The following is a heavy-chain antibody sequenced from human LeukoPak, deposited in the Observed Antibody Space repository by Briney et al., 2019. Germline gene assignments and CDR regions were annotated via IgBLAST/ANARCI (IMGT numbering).Heavy chain of an antibody. V-gene: IGHV3-23*01. Sequence: GGSLRLSCAASGFTFSSYAMNWVRQAPGQGLEWVSGITDSGGGTYYADSVKGRFIISRDNSKNTLYLQINSLRAEDTAIYCCAHGLGTTYSYGLLYWGQGTLVTVSS. CDR2: ITDSGGGT. CDR1: GFTFSSYA. CDR3: AHGLGTTYSYGLLY. J-gene: IGHJ4*02. D-gene: IGHD5-18*01.